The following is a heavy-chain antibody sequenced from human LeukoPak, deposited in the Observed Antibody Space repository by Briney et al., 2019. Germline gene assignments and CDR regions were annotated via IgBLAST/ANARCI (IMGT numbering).Heavy chain of an antibody. V-gene: IGHV3-30*18. Sequence: GRSLRLSCAASGCTFSSYGMHWVRQAPGKGLEWVAAISYDGSNKYYADSVKGRFTISRDNSKNTLYLQMNSLRAEDTAVYYCAKYLHSSGYPPFDYWGQGTLVTVSS. CDR3: AKYLHSSGYPPFDY. CDR1: GCTFSSYG. D-gene: IGHD3-22*01. CDR2: ISYDGSNK. J-gene: IGHJ4*02.